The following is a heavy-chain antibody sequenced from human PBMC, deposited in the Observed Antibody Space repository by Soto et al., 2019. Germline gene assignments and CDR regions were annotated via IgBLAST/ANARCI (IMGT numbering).Heavy chain of an antibody. CDR1: GFTFGNYA. CDR3: ARDQPEY. CDR2: ISYDGAKK. Sequence: QVQLVESGGGVVQPGRSLRLSCESSGFTFGNYAMHWVRQAPGKGLEWVAVISYDGAKKYYADSVEGRFTISRDNSKNTVYLQISGLRTDDTALYYCARDQPEYWGQGTLVIVSS. D-gene: IGHD6-6*01. V-gene: IGHV3-30-3*01. J-gene: IGHJ4*02.